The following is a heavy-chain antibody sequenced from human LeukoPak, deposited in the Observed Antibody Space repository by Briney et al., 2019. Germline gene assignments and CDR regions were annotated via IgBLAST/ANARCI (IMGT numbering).Heavy chain of an antibody. D-gene: IGHD2-2*01. CDR2: IYYSGST. J-gene: IGHJ4*02. CDR1: GGSISSYY. CDR3: ARQRGGVPPYYFDY. V-gene: IGHV4-39*01. Sequence: PSETLSLTCTVSGGSISSYYWGWIRQPPGKGLEWIGSIYYSGSTYYNPSLKSRVTISVDTSKNQFSLKLSSVTAADTAVYYCARQRGGVPPYYFDYWGQGTLVTVSS.